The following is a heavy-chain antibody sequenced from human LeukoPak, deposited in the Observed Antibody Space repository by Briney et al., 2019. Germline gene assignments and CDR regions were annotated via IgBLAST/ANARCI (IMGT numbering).Heavy chain of an antibody. D-gene: IGHD4-17*01. Sequence: GGSLSLSCPASGFTFSSYWMSWVRQAPGKGLEGVPTIKQDGSQKEYVDSVKGRFTISRDNAKNSLYLQMNSLRAEDTAVYYCARDPTVTNFHDAFDIWGQGTMVTVSS. CDR1: GFTFSSYW. J-gene: IGHJ3*02. CDR2: IKQDGSQK. V-gene: IGHV3-7*05. CDR3: ARDPTVTNFHDAFDI.